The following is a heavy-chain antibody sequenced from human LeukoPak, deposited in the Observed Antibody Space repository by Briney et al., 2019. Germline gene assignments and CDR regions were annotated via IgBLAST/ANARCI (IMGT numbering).Heavy chain of an antibody. V-gene: IGHV1-18*01. J-gene: IGHJ5*02. D-gene: IGHD3-10*01. CDR3: ARVVTMVRAPWFAP. Sequence: ASVKVSCKASGYTFTSYGISWVRQAPGQGLEWMGWISAYNGNTNYVQKLQGRVTMTTDTSTSTAYMELRSLRSDDTAVYYCARVVTMVRAPWFAPWGQGTLVTVSS. CDR2: ISAYNGNT. CDR1: GYTFTSYG.